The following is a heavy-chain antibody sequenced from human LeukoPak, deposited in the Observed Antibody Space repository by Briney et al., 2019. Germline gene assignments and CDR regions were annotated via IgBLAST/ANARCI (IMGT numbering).Heavy chain of an antibody. J-gene: IGHJ4*02. CDR2: IIPIFGTA. Sequence: ASVKVSCKASGYIFTSYGISWVRQAPGQGLEWMGGIIPIFGTANYAQKFQGRVMITADESTSTAYMELSSLRSEDTAVYYCATGAASGWTFDYWGQGTLVTVSS. V-gene: IGHV1-69*13. CDR1: GYIFTSYG. CDR3: ATGAASGWTFDY. D-gene: IGHD6-19*01.